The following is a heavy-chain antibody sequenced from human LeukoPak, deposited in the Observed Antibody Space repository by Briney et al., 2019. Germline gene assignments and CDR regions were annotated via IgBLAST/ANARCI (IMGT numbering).Heavy chain of an antibody. CDR1: GQPIRSGYY. V-gene: IGHV4-38-2*02. D-gene: IGHD2-8*01. J-gene: IGHJ4*02. Sequence: SETLSLTCSVSGQPIRSGYYWGWIRKSPGKGLEWIGSVYQSGSTYYNPSLKSRVTISVDRSKNQFSLKLTSMTAADTAVYYCARGNGPPYFDYWGQGTLVTVSS. CDR2: VYQSGST. CDR3: ARGNGPPYFDY.